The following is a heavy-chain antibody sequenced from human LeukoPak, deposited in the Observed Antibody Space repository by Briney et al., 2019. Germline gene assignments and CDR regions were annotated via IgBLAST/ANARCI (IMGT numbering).Heavy chain of an antibody. CDR3: AGTAASDSSDYYPH. J-gene: IGHJ4*02. V-gene: IGHV4-59*12. Sequence: PSETLSLTCTVSGGSISSYYWSWIRQPPGKGLEGIGYIYYSGSTNYNPSLKSRVTIPVDTSKNQFSLKLNSVTAADTAVYYCAGTAASDSSDYYPHWGQGTLVTVSS. CDR1: GGSISSYY. D-gene: IGHD3-22*01. CDR2: IYYSGST.